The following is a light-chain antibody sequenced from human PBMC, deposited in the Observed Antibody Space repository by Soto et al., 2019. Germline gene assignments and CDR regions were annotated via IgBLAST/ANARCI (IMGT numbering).Light chain of an antibody. V-gene: IGKV1-27*01. CDR3: QKYNSAPLA. J-gene: IGKJ4*01. Sequence: DIQMTQSPSSLSASVGDRVTITCRASHGISNYLAWYQQKPGKVPKLLIYAASTLQSGVPSRFSGSGSGTDFTLTISSLPPEDVATDDCQKYNSAPLAFGGGTKVEIK. CDR1: HGISNY. CDR2: AAS.